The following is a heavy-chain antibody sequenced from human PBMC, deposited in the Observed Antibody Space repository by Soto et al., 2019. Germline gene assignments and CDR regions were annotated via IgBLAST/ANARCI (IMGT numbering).Heavy chain of an antibody. V-gene: IGHV3-23*01. D-gene: IGHD3-22*01. Sequence: GGSLRLSCAASGFTFSIYAMSWVRQAPGKGLEWVSAISGSGGSTYYADSVKGRFTISRDNSKNTLYLQMNSPRAEDTAVHYCAKDLAYYDSSAYWGQGTLVTVSS. CDR2: ISGSGGST. J-gene: IGHJ4*02. CDR3: AKDLAYYDSSAY. CDR1: GFTFSIYA.